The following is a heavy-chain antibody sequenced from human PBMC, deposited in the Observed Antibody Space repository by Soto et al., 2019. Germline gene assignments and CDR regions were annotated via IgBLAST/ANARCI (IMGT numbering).Heavy chain of an antibody. J-gene: IGHJ5*02. D-gene: IGHD3-16*02. Sequence: GGSLRLSCAASGFTFSSYWMHWVRQAPGKGLVWVSRINSDGSSTSYADPVKGRFTISRDNAKNMLYLQMNSQRAEDTAVYYFARVGSWDPLYDYIWGSYRPNQSIYWFDPWGQGTLVTVSS. V-gene: IGHV3-74*01. CDR2: INSDGSST. CDR1: GFTFSSYW. CDR3: ARVGSWDPLYDYIWGSYRPNQSIYWFDP.